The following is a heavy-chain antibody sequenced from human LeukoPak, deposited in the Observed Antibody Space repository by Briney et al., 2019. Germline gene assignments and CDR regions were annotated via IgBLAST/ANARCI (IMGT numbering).Heavy chain of an antibody. CDR3: ARDLGGWLGDGWEGYFDY. V-gene: IGHV1-46*01. J-gene: IGHJ4*02. CDR2: INPSGGST. D-gene: IGHD3-10*01. Sequence: ASVKVSCKASGYTFTSYYMHWVRPAPGRGLEWMGIINPSGGSTSYAQKFQGRVTMTRDTSTSTVYMELSSLRSEDTAVYYCARDLGGWLGDGWEGYFDYWGQGTLVTVSS. CDR1: GYTFTSYY.